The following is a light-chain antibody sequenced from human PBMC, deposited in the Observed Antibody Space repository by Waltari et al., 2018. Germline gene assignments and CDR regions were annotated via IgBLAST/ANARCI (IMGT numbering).Light chain of an antibody. CDR2: GAS. Sequence: ETVMTQSPATLSVSPGERATLSCRASQCVSSNLAWYQQKPGQAPRLLIYGASTRATGIPARFSGSGSGTEFTLTISSLQSEDFAVYYCQQYNNWPRTFGQGTKVEIK. J-gene: IGKJ1*01. CDR3: QQYNNWPRT. CDR1: QCVSSN. V-gene: IGKV3-15*01.